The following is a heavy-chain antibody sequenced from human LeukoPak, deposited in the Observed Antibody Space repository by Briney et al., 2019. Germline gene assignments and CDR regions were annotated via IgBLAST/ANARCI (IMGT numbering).Heavy chain of an antibody. CDR3: TKAPEIWNYVFLEY. Sequence: GGSLRLSCAASGFTFSRYGMHWVRQAPGKGLEWVALISYDKSNRYYADSVKGRFTISRDNSKNTMYLQMNSLRAEDTAVYYCTKAPEIWNYVFLEYWGQGTLVTVSS. V-gene: IGHV3-30*18. J-gene: IGHJ4*02. D-gene: IGHD1-7*01. CDR1: GFTFSRYG. CDR2: ISYDKSNR.